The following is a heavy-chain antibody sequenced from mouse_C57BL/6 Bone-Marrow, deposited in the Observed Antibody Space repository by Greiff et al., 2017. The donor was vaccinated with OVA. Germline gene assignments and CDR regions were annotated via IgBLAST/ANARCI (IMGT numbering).Heavy chain of an antibody. J-gene: IGHJ3*01. D-gene: IGHD1-1*01. CDR2: LYPGDGDT. Sequence: QVQLQQSGPELVKPGASVKISCKASGYAFSSSWMNWVKQRPGKGLEWIGRLYPGDGDTNYNGKFKGKATLTADKSSSTAYMQLSSLTSEDSAVYFCARWYYGSSWFAYWGQGTLVTVSA. CDR1: GYAFSSSW. CDR3: ARWYYGSSWFAY. V-gene: IGHV1-82*01.